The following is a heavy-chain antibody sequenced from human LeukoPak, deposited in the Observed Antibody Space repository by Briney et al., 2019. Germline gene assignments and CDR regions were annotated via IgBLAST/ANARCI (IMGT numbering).Heavy chain of an antibody. CDR2: IYSGGST. Sequence: GGSLRLSCAASGFTVSSNYMSWVRQAAGEGLEWVAVIYSGGSTYYADSVKGRFTISRDNSKNTLYLQMNSLRAEDTAVYYCARVQMGAAAFHYYYYMDVWGKGTTVTVSS. J-gene: IGHJ6*03. CDR1: GFTVSSNY. CDR3: ARVQMGAAAFHYYYYMDV. D-gene: IGHD6-13*01. V-gene: IGHV3-53*01.